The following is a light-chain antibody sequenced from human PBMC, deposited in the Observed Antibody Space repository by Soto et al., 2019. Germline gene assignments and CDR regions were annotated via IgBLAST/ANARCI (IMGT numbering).Light chain of an antibody. CDR1: QSISSW. CDR3: QQYNTYSPT. Sequence: DIQMTQSPSTLSASVGDRVTITCRASQSISSWLAWYQHKPGKAPKLLIYDASSLESGVPLRFSGSGSGTEFTLTISSLQPDDFGTFFCQQYNTYSPTFGQGTKVEIK. J-gene: IGKJ1*01. V-gene: IGKV1-5*01. CDR2: DAS.